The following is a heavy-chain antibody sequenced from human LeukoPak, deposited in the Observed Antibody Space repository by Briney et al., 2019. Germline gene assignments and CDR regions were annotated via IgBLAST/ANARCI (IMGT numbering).Heavy chain of an antibody. CDR3: ARQRYDSTCGY. CDR1: GGSISSSSYY. J-gene: IGHJ4*01. CDR2: IYYSGST. V-gene: IGHV4-39*01. Sequence: PSETLSLTCTVSGGSISSSSYYWGWIRQPPGKGLEWIGSIYYSGSTYYNPSLKSRVTISVDTSKNQFSLKLSSVTAADTAVYYCARQRYDSTCGYWGQEPWSPSPQ. D-gene: IGHD3-22*01.